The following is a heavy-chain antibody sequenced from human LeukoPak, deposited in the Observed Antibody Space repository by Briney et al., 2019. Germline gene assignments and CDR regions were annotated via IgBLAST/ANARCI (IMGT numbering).Heavy chain of an antibody. CDR3: ATLIYNWNGLYNWFDP. Sequence: ASVKVSCKVSGYTLTELSIHWVRQAPGKGLEWMGGFDPEDGETIYAQKFQGRVTMTEDTSTDTAYMELSSLRSEDTAVYYCATLIYNWNGLYNWFDPWGQGTLVTVSS. CDR1: GYTLTELS. J-gene: IGHJ5*02. CDR2: FDPEDGET. V-gene: IGHV1-24*01. D-gene: IGHD1-20*01.